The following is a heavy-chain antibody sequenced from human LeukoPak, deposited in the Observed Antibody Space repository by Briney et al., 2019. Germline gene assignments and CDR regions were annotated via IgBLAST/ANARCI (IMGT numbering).Heavy chain of an antibody. V-gene: IGHV3-7*01. Sequence: GGSLRLSCAASGFTFSSYSMNWVRQAPGKGLEWVANIKQDGSEKYYVDSVKGRFTISRDNAKNSLYLQMNSLRAEDTAVYYCARGAESGYYTLYYYYGMDVWGQGTTVTVSS. D-gene: IGHD3-3*01. J-gene: IGHJ6*02. CDR1: GFTFSSYS. CDR2: IKQDGSEK. CDR3: ARGAESGYYTLYYYYGMDV.